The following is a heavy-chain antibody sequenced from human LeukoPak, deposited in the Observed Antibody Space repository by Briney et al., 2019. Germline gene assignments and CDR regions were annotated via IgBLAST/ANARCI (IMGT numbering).Heavy chain of an antibody. J-gene: IGHJ4*02. V-gene: IGHV4-34*01. CDR1: GGSFSGYY. CDR3: ARETGYRGYETHPYYFDY. D-gene: IGHD5-12*01. Sequence: PSETLSLTCAVYGGSFSGYYWSWIRQPPGKGLEWIGEINHSGSTHYNPSLKSRITISVDTSKNQFSLKLSSVTAADTAVYYCARETGYRGYETHPYYFDYWGQGTLVTVSS. CDR2: INHSGST.